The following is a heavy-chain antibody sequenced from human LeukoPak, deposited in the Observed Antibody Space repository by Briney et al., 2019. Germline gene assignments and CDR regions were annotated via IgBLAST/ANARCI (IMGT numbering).Heavy chain of an antibody. CDR3: AKERVVGATSY. V-gene: IGHV3-23*01. CDR2: ISGSGGST. Sequence: GGSLRLSCTASGFTVNDSYMMCVRQAPGKGLEWVSAISGSGGSTYYADSVKGRFTISRDNSKNTLYLQMNSLRAEDTAVYYCAKERVVGATSYWGQGTLVTVSS. J-gene: IGHJ4*02. D-gene: IGHD1-26*01. CDR1: GFTVNDSY.